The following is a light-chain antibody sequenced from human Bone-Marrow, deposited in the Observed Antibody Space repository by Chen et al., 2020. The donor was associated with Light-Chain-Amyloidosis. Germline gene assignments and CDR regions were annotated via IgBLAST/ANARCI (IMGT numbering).Light chain of an antibody. CDR3: QSYDNSLSGNFV. Sequence: QSVLTQPPSLSGAPGQRGTIPCTGSNSNIGASYDVHWYQQLPGTAPKLLIYGNSNRPSGVPDRFSGSKSDTSASLAITGLQAEDEADYYCQSYDNSLSGNFVFGTGTKVTVL. V-gene: IGLV1-40*01. J-gene: IGLJ1*01. CDR2: GNS. CDR1: NSNIGASYD.